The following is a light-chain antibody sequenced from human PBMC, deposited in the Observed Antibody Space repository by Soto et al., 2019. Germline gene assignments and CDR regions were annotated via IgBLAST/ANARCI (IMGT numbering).Light chain of an antibody. J-gene: IGLJ1*01. CDR2: DVS. Sequence: QSALTQPASVAASPGQSITISCTGTSSDVGRYNYVSWYQQHPGKAPKLMIHDVSYRPSGVSSRFSGSKSGNTASLTISWLQAEDEADYYCSSYTSTPTLYVFGTGTKLTVL. CDR3: SSYTSTPTLYV. V-gene: IGLV2-14*03. CDR1: SSDVGRYNY.